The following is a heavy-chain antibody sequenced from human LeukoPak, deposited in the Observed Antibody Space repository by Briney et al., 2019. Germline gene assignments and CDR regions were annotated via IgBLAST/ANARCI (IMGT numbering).Heavy chain of an antibody. CDR1: GFTFSSYD. V-gene: IGHV3-13*01. CDR3: ARGTGDFWSGYANDAFDI. J-gene: IGHJ3*02. CDR2: IGTAGDT. D-gene: IGHD3-3*01. Sequence: GGSLRLSCAASGFTFSSYDMHWVRQATGKGLEWVSAIGTAGDTYYPGSVKGRFTISRDNAKNSLYLQMNSLRAEDTAVYYCARGTGDFWSGYANDAFDIWGQGTMVTVSS.